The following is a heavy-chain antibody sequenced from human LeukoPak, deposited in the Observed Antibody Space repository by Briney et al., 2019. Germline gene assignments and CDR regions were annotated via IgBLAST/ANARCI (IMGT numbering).Heavy chain of an antibody. Sequence: GGSLRLSCAASGFTFSSYEMNWVRQAPGKGLEWVSSISSSSSYIYYADSVKGRFTISRDNAKNSLYLQMNSLRAEDTAVYYCARAFMVRGVIPFDPWGQGTLVTVSS. CDR2: ISSSSSYI. CDR1: GFTFSSYE. CDR3: ARAFMVRGVIPFDP. D-gene: IGHD3-10*01. J-gene: IGHJ5*02. V-gene: IGHV3-21*01.